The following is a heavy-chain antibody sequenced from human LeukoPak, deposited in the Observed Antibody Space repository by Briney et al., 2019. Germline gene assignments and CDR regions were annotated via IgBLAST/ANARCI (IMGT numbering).Heavy chain of an antibody. D-gene: IGHD4-17*01. Sequence: ASVTVSRKASGYTFTGYYMHWLRQAPGQGLEWMGWINPNSGGTNKPQKLQDRLTITLDTSLSTPYIALTRLRADDTPVYYCARDIGDYWFWYWGDRGPVTVSS. CDR1: GYTFTGYY. J-gene: IGHJ4*01. CDR3: ARDIGDYWFWY. CDR2: INPNSGGT. V-gene: IGHV1-2*02.